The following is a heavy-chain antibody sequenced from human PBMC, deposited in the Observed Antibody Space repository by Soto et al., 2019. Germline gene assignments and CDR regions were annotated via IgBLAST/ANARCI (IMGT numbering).Heavy chain of an antibody. CDR1: GFTFSNAW. Sequence: GGSLRLSCAASGFTFSNAWMSWVRQAPGKGLEWVGRIKSKTDGGTTDYAAPVKGRFTISRDDSKNTLYLQMNSLKTEDTAVYYCTAEISAVARGIRGDYWGQGTLVTVSS. J-gene: IGHJ4*02. CDR3: TAEISAVARGIRGDY. V-gene: IGHV3-15*01. CDR2: IKSKTDGGTT. D-gene: IGHD6-19*01.